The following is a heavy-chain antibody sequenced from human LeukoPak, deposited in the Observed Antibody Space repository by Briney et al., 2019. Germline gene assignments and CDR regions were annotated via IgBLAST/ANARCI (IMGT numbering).Heavy chain of an antibody. V-gene: IGHV3-30*18. CDR1: GFTFDDYG. J-gene: IGHJ3*02. Sequence: HPGGSLRLSCAASGFTFDDYGMHWVRQAPGKGLEWVAVISYDGSNKYYADSVKGRFTISRDNSKNTLYLQMNSLRAEDTAVYYCAKEGSADAFDIWGQGTMVTVSS. CDR2: ISYDGSNK. CDR3: AKEGSADAFDI.